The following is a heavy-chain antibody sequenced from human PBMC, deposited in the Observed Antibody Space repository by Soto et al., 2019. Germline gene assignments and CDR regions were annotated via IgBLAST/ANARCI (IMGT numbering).Heavy chain of an antibody. CDR2: MNPNSGNT. J-gene: IGHJ4*02. Sequence: GASVKVSCKASGYTFTIYDINGVRQSTGQGLEWMGCMNPNSGNTGYAQKFQGRVTMTRNTSISTAYMELSSLRSEDTAVYYCARAQLVSQGYYFDYWGQGTLVTVSS. V-gene: IGHV1-8*01. CDR1: GYTFTIYD. CDR3: ARAQLVSQGYYFDY. D-gene: IGHD6-6*01.